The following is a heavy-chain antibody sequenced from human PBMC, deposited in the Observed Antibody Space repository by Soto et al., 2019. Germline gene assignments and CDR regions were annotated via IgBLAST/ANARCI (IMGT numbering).Heavy chain of an antibody. CDR2: INHSGST. V-gene: IGHV4-34*01. CDR3: ARGWGHYDFWSGYYPIHYFDY. J-gene: IGHJ4*02. D-gene: IGHD3-3*01. Sequence: PSETLSLTCAVYGGSFSGYYWSWIRQPPGKGLEWIGEINHSGSTNYNPSLKSRVTISVDTSKNQFSLKLSSVTAADTAVYYCARGWGHYDFWSGYYPIHYFDYWGQGTLVTV. CDR1: GGSFSGYY.